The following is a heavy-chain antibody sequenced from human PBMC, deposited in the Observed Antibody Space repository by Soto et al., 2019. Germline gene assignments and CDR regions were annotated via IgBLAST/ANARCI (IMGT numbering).Heavy chain of an antibody. CDR1: GGSISSYY. CDR2: IYYSGST. Sequence: QVQLQESGPGLVKPSETLSLTCTVSGGSISSYYWSWIRQPPGKGLEWIGYIYYSGSTNYNPSLKSRVTISVDTSKNQCWREGGAVRGAGAGVEWCARGLDWFDPWGQGTLVTVSS. CDR3: ARGLDWFDP. J-gene: IGHJ5*02. D-gene: IGHD3-16*01. V-gene: IGHV4-59*01.